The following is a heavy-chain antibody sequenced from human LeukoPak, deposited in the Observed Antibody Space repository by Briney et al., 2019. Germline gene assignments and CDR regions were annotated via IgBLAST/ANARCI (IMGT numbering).Heavy chain of an antibody. Sequence: GGSLRLSCAASGFTFSSYWMSWVRQAPGKGQEWVANIKQDGSEKYYVDSVKGRFTISRDNAKNSLYLQMNSLRAEDTAVYYCARDGPAVAGRRGAFDIWGQGTMVTVSS. D-gene: IGHD6-19*01. V-gene: IGHV3-7*01. CDR2: IKQDGSEK. CDR1: GFTFSSYW. J-gene: IGHJ3*02. CDR3: ARDGPAVAGRRGAFDI.